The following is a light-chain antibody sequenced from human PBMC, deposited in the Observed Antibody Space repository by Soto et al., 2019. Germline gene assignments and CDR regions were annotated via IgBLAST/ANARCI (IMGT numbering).Light chain of an antibody. CDR3: QQYGALPVT. Sequence: PGEGATLSCRASKSVRGSSLAWYQQKPGQAPRLLIYSVSSRATGIPDRFSGSGSGTDFTLTISRLEPEDFAVYYCQQYGALPVTFGPGITVDIK. CDR1: KSVRGSS. CDR2: SVS. V-gene: IGKV3-20*01. J-gene: IGKJ3*01.